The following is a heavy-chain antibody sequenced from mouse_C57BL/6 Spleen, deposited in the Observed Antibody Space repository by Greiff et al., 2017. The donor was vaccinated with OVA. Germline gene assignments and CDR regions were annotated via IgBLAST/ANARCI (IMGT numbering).Heavy chain of an antibody. V-gene: IGHV1-53*01. CDR1: GYTFTSYW. CDR2: INPSNGGT. J-gene: IGHJ1*03. D-gene: IGHD2-5*01. Sequence: QVQLQQPGTELVKPGASVKLSCKASGYTFTSYWMHWVKQRPGQGLEWIGNINPSNGGTNYNEKFKSKATLTVDKSSSTAYMQLSSLTSEDSAVYYCARERAYYRNNWYFDVWGTGTTVTVSS. CDR3: ARERAYYRNNWYFDV.